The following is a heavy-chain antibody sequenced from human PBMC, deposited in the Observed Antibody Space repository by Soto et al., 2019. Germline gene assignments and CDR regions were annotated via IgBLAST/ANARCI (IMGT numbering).Heavy chain of an antibody. Sequence: EVHLVESGGGLVKPGGSLRLSCKASGFIFSDYAMNWVRQAPGKGLEWVSSISGSGTYIYYADSVKGRFTVSRDNAKNSLELHMSTLKGEDTAVYFCARDPYKVDIAAALAAYYFDSWGQGALVTVSS. D-gene: IGHD6-25*01. V-gene: IGHV3-21*01. CDR1: GFIFSDYA. J-gene: IGHJ4*02. CDR3: ARDPYKVDIAAALAAYYFDS. CDR2: ISGSGTYI.